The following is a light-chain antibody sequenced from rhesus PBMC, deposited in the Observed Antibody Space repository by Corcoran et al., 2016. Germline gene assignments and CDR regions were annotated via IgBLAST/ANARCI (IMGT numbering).Light chain of an antibody. CDR2: DAS. V-gene: IGKV1-38*01. CDR3: QQRNSYPLT. Sequence: DIQLTQSPSSLSASVGDRVTITCRASQGISSYLAWYQQKPGKAPKLLIYDASNLQSGVPSRFSGIGSGTAFTLTISSLQPEDFAVYYCQQRNSYPLTFGGGTKVELK. CDR1: QGISSY. J-gene: IGKJ4*01.